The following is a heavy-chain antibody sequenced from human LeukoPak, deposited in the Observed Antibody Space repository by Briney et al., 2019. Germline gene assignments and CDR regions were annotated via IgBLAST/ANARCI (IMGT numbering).Heavy chain of an antibody. CDR3: ARVGYGSGSYFYGMDV. J-gene: IGHJ6*02. CDR1: GGSISSYY. V-gene: IGHV4-4*07. Sequence: PSETLSLTCTVSGGSISSYYWSWIRQPAGKGLEWIGRIYTSGSTNYNPSLKSRVTMSVDTSKNQFSLKLSSVTAADTAMYYCARVGYGSGSYFYGMDVWGQGTTVTVSS. CDR2: IYTSGST. D-gene: IGHD3-10*01.